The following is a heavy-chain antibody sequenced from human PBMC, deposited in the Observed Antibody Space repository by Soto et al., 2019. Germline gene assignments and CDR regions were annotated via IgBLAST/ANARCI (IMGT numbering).Heavy chain of an antibody. CDR1: GYTFTTYY. V-gene: IGHV1-46*01. CDR2: ISPDGGRT. Sequence: QVQLVQSGAEVKKPGASVKVSCKASGYTFTTYYMHWERQAPGQGLEWIGIISPDGGRTSYAPKFQGSVTMTRDTSTSTVYMELSSLRSEDTAVYYCSTRDPGHYWGQGTLVTVSS. J-gene: IGHJ4*02. CDR3: STRDPGHY.